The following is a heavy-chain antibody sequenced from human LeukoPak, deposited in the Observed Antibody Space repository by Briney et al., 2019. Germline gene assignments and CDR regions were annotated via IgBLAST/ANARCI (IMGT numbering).Heavy chain of an antibody. CDR2: IIPIFGTA. CDR1: GGTFSSYA. J-gene: IGHJ6*03. D-gene: IGHD4-17*01. Sequence: SVKVSXKASGGTFSSYAISWLRQAPGQGLEWIGGIIPIFGTANYAQKFRGRVTITTDESTSTAYMELSSLRSEDTAVYYCASPMGGLRPGYYYMDVWGKGTTVTVSS. CDR3: ASPMGGLRPGYYYMDV. V-gene: IGHV1-69*05.